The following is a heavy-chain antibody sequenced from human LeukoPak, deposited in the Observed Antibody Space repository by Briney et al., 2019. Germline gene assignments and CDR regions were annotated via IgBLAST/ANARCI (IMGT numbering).Heavy chain of an antibody. CDR3: VRQYCGENTCRYRTYFDY. CDR2: INTYNGDA. CDR1: GYTFTDYA. Sequence: GASVKVSCKASGYTFTDYAVNWVRQAPGQGLEWMGWINTYNGDAMYAQGFTGRFVLSLDTSVRTAYLQINSLKAEDTAVYYCVRQYCGENTCRYRTYFDYWGQGTLVTVSS. D-gene: IGHD2-21*01. J-gene: IGHJ4*02. V-gene: IGHV7-4-1*02.